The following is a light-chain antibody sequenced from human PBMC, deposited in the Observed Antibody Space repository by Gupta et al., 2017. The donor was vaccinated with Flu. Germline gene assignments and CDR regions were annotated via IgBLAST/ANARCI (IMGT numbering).Light chain of an antibody. CDR3: LHDHNYPRT. Sequence: AIQISQSPSSLSASVGEGVTVTCRASQDIRITLGWYQQKPRKAPKLLIYNASTLQTGGPSRFSGSGAGTDFTLTISSLQAEDFATYYCLHDHNYPRTFGGWTKVEIK. CDR1: QDIRIT. CDR2: NAS. V-gene: IGKV1-6*01. J-gene: IGKJ4*01.